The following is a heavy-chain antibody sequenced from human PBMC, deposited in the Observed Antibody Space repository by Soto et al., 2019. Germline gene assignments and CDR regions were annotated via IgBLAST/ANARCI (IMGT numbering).Heavy chain of an antibody. CDR3: ARGVVEYSSSSNLFDY. Sequence: SETLSLTCAVYGGSFSGYYWSWIRQPPGKGLEWIGEINHSGSTNYNPSLKSRVTISVDTSKNQFSLKLSSVTAADTAVYYCARGVVEYSSSSNLFDYWGQGTLVTVSS. V-gene: IGHV4-34*01. J-gene: IGHJ4*02. CDR1: GGSFSGYY. CDR2: INHSGST. D-gene: IGHD6-6*01.